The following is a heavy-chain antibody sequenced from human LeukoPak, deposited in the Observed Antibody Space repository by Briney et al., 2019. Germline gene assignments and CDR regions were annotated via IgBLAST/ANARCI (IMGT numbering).Heavy chain of an antibody. J-gene: IGHJ4*02. CDR3: AEFVGGDY. D-gene: IGHD3-10*01. CDR2: INNVGTYV. Sequence: GGSLRLSCAASGFAFSYYYMHWVRLAPGKDLEWVSSINNVGTYVYYADSVKGRFTISRDNAKNSLYLQMNSLRAEDTAVYYCAEFVGGDYWGQGTLVTVSS. V-gene: IGHV3-21*01. CDR1: GFAFSYYY.